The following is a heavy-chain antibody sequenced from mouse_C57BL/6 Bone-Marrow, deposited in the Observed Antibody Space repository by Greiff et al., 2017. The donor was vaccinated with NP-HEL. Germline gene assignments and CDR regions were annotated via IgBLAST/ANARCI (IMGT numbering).Heavy chain of an antibody. CDR1: GYTFTSYT. J-gene: IGHJ4*01. CDR2: INPSSGYT. D-gene: IGHD1-1*02. CDR3: ARGLFYAMDY. Sequence: LVESGAELARPGASVKMSCKASGYTFTSYTMHWVKQRPGQGLEWIGYINPSSGYTKYNQKFKDKATLTADKSSSTAYMQLSSLTSEDSAVYYCARGLFYAMDYWGQGTSVTVSS. V-gene: IGHV1-4*01.